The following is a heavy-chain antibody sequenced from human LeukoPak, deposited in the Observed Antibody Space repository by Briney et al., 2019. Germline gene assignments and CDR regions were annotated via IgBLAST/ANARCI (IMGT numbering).Heavy chain of an antibody. V-gene: IGHV1-69*13. CDR1: GGTFSSYA. Sequence: SVKVSCKASGGTFSSYAISWVRQAPGQGLEWMGGIIPIFGTANYAQKFQGRVTITADESTSTAYMELSSLRSEDTAVYYCARDGYGSGAFDPWGQGTLVTVSS. J-gene: IGHJ5*02. D-gene: IGHD3-10*01. CDR2: IIPIFGTA. CDR3: ARDGYGSGAFDP.